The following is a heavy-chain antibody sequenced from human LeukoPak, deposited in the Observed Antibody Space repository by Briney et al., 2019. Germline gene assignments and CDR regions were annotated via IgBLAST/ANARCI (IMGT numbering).Heavy chain of an antibody. CDR1: GYTFTGYY. V-gene: IGHV1-2*02. D-gene: IGHD3-9*01. CDR3: ARSPHILTGEKFEY. CDR2: INPKSGGT. J-gene: IGHJ4*02. Sequence: ASVKVSCKASGYTFTGYYMHWVRQAPGQGLERMGWINPKSGGTNYAEKFQGRVTMTRDTSISTAYMEVIRLRSDDTAVYYCARSPHILTGEKFEYWGQGTRVTVSS.